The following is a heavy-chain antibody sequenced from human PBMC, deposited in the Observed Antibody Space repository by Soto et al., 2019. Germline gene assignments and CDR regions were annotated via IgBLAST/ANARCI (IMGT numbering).Heavy chain of an antibody. CDR1: GYTFTSYG. Sequence: ASVKVSCKASGYTFTSYGISWIRQAPGQGLEWMGWISTYNGNTNYAQKLQGRVTMTTDTSTSKAYMELRRLRSDDTAVYFCARALGSMTTITHDISGNMRLFDYWG. CDR3: ARALGSMTTITHDISGNMRLFDY. V-gene: IGHV1-18*04. D-gene: IGHD1-20*01. CDR2: ISTYNGNT. J-gene: IGHJ4*01.